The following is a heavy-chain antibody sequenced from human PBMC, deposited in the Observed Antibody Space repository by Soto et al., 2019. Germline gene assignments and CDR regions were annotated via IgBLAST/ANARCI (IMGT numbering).Heavy chain of an antibody. D-gene: IGHD2-2*01. CDR3: ARAQGYCSSNSCYNWFDP. V-gene: IGHV1-69*02. CDR2: IIPILGIA. J-gene: IGHJ5*02. CDR1: GGTFSSYT. Sequence: QVQLVQSGAEVKKPGSSVKVSCKASGGTFSSYTISWVRQAPGQGLEWMGRIIPILGIANYAQKFQGRVTIPADKSASTAYMELSSLRSEDTAVYYCARAQGYCSSNSCYNWFDPWGQGTLVTVSS.